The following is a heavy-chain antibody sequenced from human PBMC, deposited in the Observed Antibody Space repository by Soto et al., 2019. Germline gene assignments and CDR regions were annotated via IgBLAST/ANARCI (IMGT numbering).Heavy chain of an antibody. D-gene: IGHD1-26*01. CDR3: AKSGGASPYYFDY. CDR2: ISVSGGGT. V-gene: IGHV3-23*01. J-gene: IGHJ4*02. Sequence: EVQLLESGGGLVQPGGSLRLSCAASAFTLNTYAMGWVRQAPGKGLEWVSAISVSGGGTYYADSVKGRFTISRDTSKNTLYLQMNSLRADDTAVYYCAKSGGASPYYFDYWGRGTLVTVSS. CDR1: AFTLNTYA.